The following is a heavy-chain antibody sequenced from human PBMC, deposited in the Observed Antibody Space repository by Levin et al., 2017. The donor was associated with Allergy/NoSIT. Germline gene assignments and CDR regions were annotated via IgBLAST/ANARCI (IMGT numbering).Heavy chain of an antibody. CDR2: ISSSSSYI. V-gene: IGHV3-21*01. J-gene: IGHJ3*02. Sequence: ETLSLTCAASGFTFSSYSMNWVRQAPGKGLEWVSSISSSSSYIYYADSVKGRFTISRDNAKNSLYLQMNSLRAEDTAVYYCAGNYGSGNYRPFDIWGQGTMVPVSS. D-gene: IGHD3-10*01. CDR3: AGNYGSGNYRPFDI. CDR1: GFTFSSYS.